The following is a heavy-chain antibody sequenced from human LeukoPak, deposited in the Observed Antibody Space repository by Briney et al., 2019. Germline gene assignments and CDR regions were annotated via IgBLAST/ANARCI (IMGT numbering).Heavy chain of an antibody. Sequence: GGSLSLSCAASGFTFSNYWMSWVRQAPGKGLEWVANIKEDGSEKYYVDSVRGRFTISRDNARNSLYLQMSSLRAEDTAVYYCASGRQLGYWGQGTLVTVSS. V-gene: IGHV3-7*01. CDR1: GFTFSNYW. D-gene: IGHD6-13*01. CDR2: IKEDGSEK. CDR3: ASGRQLGY. J-gene: IGHJ4*02.